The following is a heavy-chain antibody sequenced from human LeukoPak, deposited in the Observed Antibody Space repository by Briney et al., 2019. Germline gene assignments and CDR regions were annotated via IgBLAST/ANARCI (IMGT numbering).Heavy chain of an antibody. CDR1: GGTFSSYA. CDR2: IIPILGIA. J-gene: IGHJ4*02. Sequence: SVKVSCKASGGTFSSYAISWVRQAPGQGLEWMGRIIPILGIANCAQKFQGRVTITADKSTSAAYMELSSLRSEDTAVYYCAREAGGGTEMATMDFDYWGQGTLVTVSS. V-gene: IGHV1-69*04. CDR3: AREAGGGTEMATMDFDY. D-gene: IGHD5-24*01.